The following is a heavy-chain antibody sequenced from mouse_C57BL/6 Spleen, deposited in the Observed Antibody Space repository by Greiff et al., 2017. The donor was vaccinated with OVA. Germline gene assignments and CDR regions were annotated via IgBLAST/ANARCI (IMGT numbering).Heavy chain of an antibody. J-gene: IGHJ2*01. CDR1: GYTFTSYW. V-gene: IGHV1-69*01. D-gene: IGHD4-1*01. CDR3: ARAGTGADY. CDR2: IDPSDSYT. Sequence: QVQLQQPGAELVMPGASVKLSCKASGYTFTSYWMHWVKQRPGQGLEWIGEIDPSDSYTNYNQKFKGKATLTVAKSSSTAYLQLSSLTSEDSAVYDGARAGTGADYWGQGTTLTVSS.